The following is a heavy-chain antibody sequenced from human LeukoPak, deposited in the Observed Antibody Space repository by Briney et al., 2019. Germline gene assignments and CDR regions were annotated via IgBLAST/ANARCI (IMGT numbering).Heavy chain of an antibody. D-gene: IGHD2-2*01. J-gene: IGHJ6*02. V-gene: IGHV3-33*01. CDR2: IWYDGSNK. Sequence: PGGSLRLSCAASGFTFSSYGMHWVRQAPGKGLEWVAVIWYDGSNKYYADSVKGRSTISRDNSKNTLYLQMNSLRAEDTAVYYCAGQLGYCTSTRCYVIDYHGMDVWGQGTTVTVSS. CDR1: GFTFSSYG. CDR3: AGQLGYCTSTRCYVIDYHGMDV.